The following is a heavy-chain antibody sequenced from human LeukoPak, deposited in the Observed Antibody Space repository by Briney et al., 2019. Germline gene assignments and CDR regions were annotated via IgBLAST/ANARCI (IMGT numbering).Heavy chain of an antibody. CDR1: GITFSHYW. D-gene: IGHD3-10*01. CDR3: ARDSLGRAFDI. J-gene: IGHJ3*02. CDR2: TNTDGSST. Sequence: GGSLRLSCEASGITFSHYWMHWARQAPGKGLVWVSRTNTDGSSTSYMDSVKGRFTISRDNAKNSLYLQMNSLRAEDTAVYYCARDSLGRAFDIWGQGTMVTVSS. V-gene: IGHV3-74*01.